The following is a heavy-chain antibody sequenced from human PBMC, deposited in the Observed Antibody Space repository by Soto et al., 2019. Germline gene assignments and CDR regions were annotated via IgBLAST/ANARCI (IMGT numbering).Heavy chain of an antibody. CDR3: ARASLNYDFWSGYYTDYYYYGMDV. CDR2: IIPIFGTA. CDR1: GGTFSSYA. D-gene: IGHD3-3*01. J-gene: IGHJ6*02. Sequence: GASVKVSCKASGGTFSSYAISWVRQAPGQGLEWMGGIIPIFGTANYAQKFQGRVTITADESTSTAYMELSSLRSEDTAVYYCARASLNYDFWSGYYTDYYYYGMDVWVPETLLVTVSS. V-gene: IGHV1-69*13.